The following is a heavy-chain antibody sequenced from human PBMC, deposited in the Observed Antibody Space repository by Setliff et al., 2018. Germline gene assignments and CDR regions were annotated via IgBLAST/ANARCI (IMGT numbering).Heavy chain of an antibody. CDR1: GFTFSRYS. Sequence: PGGSLRLSCAASGFTFSRYSMTWVRQAPGKGLEWVSSISTSSTYIYYADSVKGRFTISRDNAKNSLYLQMNSLRAEDTAVYYCARRPPNGFGEFGNAFDIWGQGTMVTVSS. V-gene: IGHV3-21*01. J-gene: IGHJ3*02. D-gene: IGHD3-10*01. CDR2: ISTSSTYI. CDR3: ARRPPNGFGEFGNAFDI.